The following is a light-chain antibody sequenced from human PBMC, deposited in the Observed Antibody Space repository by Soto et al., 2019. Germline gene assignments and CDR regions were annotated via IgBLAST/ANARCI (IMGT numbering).Light chain of an antibody. CDR3: QKYNSAPRT. Sequence: IQMTQSPSSLSASVGDRVTIICRASQGIGINLAWYQQKPGKVPKLLIYAASTLQSGVPSRFSGSGSGTDFTLTISSLQPEDVATYYCQKYNSAPRTFGQGTKVEIK. J-gene: IGKJ1*01. V-gene: IGKV1-27*01. CDR2: AAS. CDR1: QGIGIN.